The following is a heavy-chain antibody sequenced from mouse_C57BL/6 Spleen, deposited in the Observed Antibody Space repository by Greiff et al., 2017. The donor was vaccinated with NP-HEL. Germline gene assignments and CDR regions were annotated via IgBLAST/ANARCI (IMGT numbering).Heavy chain of an antibody. J-gene: IGHJ3*01. CDR1: GYTFTSYW. V-gene: IGHV1-50*01. CDR3: ARIEIYDGYYVFAY. D-gene: IGHD2-3*01. Sequence: QVQLQQPGAELVKPGASVKLSCKASGYTFTSYWMQWVKQRPGQGLEWIGEIDPSDSYTNYNQKFKGQATLTVDTSSSTAYMQLSSLTSEDSAVYYCARIEIYDGYYVFAYWGEGTLVTVSA. CDR2: IDPSDSYT.